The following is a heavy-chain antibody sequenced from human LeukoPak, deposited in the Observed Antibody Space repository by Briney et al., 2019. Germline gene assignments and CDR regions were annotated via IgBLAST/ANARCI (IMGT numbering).Heavy chain of an antibody. CDR1: GGSFSGYY. CDR2: INHSGST. CDR3: ARYRTYYYDSSGYHDY. D-gene: IGHD3-22*01. V-gene: IGHV4-34*01. Sequence: KASETLSLTCAVYGGSFSGYYWSWIRQPPGKGLEWIAEINHSGSTNYNPSLKSRVTISVDTSKNQFSLKLSSVTAADTAVYYCARYRTYYYDSSGYHDYWGQGTLVTVSS. J-gene: IGHJ4*02.